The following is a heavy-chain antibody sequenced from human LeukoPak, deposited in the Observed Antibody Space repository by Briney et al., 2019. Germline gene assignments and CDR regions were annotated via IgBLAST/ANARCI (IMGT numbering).Heavy chain of an antibody. Sequence: GGSLRLSCAVSGFSVSNNYMNWVRQAPGKGLEWVSLIYSRGGTSYADSVKGRFTISRDNSKNTLYLQMSSLRAEDTAVYYCARAAGATALDYFDFWGQGTLVTVSS. V-gene: IGHV3-66*03. CDR3: ARAAGATALDYFDF. D-gene: IGHD1-26*01. J-gene: IGHJ4*02. CDR1: GFSVSNNY. CDR2: IYSRGGT.